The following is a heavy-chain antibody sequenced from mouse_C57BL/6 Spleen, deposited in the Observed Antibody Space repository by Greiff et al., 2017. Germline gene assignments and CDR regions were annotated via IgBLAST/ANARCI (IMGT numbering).Heavy chain of an antibody. CDR1: GYTFTDYN. CDR2: INPNNGGT. V-gene: IGHV1-18*01. CDR3: ARSDDYESIWFAY. J-gene: IGHJ3*01. Sequence: VQLQQSGPELVKPGASVKIPCKASGYTFTDYNMDWVKQSHGKSLEWIGDINPNNGGTNYNQKFKGKATLTVDKSYSTAYMELRSLTSEDTAVYYCARSDDYESIWFAYWGQGTLVTVSA. D-gene: IGHD2-4*01.